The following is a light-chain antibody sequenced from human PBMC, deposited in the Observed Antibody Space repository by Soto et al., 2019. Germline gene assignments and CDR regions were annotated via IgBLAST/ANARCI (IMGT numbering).Light chain of an antibody. J-gene: IGKJ4*01. CDR1: QSVSSSY. CDR3: QQYGGSPRT. Sequence: EIVLTQSPGTLSLSPGERAPLSCRASQSVSSSYLAWYQQKPGQAPRLLIYGASSRATGIPDRFSGSGSGTDFTLTISRLEPGDFAVYYCQQYGGSPRTFGGGTKVEI. V-gene: IGKV3-20*01. CDR2: GAS.